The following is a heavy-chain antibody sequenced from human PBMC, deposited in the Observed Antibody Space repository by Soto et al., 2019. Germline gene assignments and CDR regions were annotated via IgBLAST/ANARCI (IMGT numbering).Heavy chain of an antibody. CDR2: IHPDGSGR. D-gene: IGHD2-15*01. CDR3: AREGILLCAFDI. CDR1: GFTFSGYW. J-gene: IGHJ3*02. Sequence: EVQLVESGGGLVQPGGSLRLSCAASGFTFSGYWMAWGRQAPGKGLEWVANIHPDGSGRYYVDSVKGRFTISRDNAQNSLYLQMNRLRAEDTSLYYCAREGILLCAFDIWGQGTVVTVSS. V-gene: IGHV3-7*01.